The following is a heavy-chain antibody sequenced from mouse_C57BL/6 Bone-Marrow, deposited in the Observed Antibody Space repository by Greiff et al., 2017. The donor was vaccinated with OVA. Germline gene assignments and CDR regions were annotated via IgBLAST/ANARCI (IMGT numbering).Heavy chain of an antibody. V-gene: IGHV5-6*02. CDR1: GFTFSSYG. CDR2: ISSGGSYT. J-gene: IGHJ2*01. CDR3: ARQSTTVVAKDYFDY. D-gene: IGHD1-1*01. Sequence: EVKLVESGGDLVKPGGSLKLSCAASGFTFSSYGMSWVRQTPDKRLEWVATISSGGSYTYYPDSVKGRFTISRGNAKNTLYLQMSSLKSEDTAMYYCARQSTTVVAKDYFDYWGQGTTLTVSS.